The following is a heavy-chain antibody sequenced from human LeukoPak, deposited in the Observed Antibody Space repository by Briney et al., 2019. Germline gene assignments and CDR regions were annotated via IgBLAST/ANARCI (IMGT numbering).Heavy chain of an antibody. CDR1: GYSFTSYW. CDR2: IYPGDSGT. Sequence: GESLKISCKGSGYSFTSYWIGWVRQMPGKGLEWMGIIYPGDSGTRYSPSFQGQVTISADKSISTAYLQWSSLKASDTAMYYCARQRVEMATAPIGDFDYWAREPWSPSPQ. V-gene: IGHV5-51*01. J-gene: IGHJ4*02. CDR3: ARQRVEMATAPIGDFDY. D-gene: IGHD5-24*01.